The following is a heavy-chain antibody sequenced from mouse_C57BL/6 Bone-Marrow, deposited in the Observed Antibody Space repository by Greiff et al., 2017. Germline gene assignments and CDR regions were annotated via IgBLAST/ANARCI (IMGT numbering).Heavy chain of an antibody. Sequence: EVMLVESGGGLVKPGGSLQLSCAASGFTFSDYGMHWVRQAPETGLEWVAYISSGSSTIYYADTVKGRFTISRDNAKNTLFLQMTSLRSEDTAMYYCARVDYWGQGTSVTVSS. CDR1: GFTFSDYG. CDR3: ARVDY. J-gene: IGHJ4*01. V-gene: IGHV5-17*01. CDR2: ISSGSSTI.